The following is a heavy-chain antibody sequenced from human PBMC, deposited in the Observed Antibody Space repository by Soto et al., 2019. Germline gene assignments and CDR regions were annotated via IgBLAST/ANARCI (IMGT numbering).Heavy chain of an antibody. J-gene: IGHJ5*02. CDR1: GFTFSSYG. CDR3: ARENGVPAAIASYWFDP. D-gene: IGHD2-2*02. CDR2: IWYDGSNK. V-gene: IGHV3-33*01. Sequence: LRLSCAASGFTFSSYGMHWVRQAPGKGLEWVAVIWYDGSNKYYADSVKGRFTISRDNSKNTLYLQMNSLRAEDTAVYYCARENGVPAAIASYWFDPWGQGTLVTVSS.